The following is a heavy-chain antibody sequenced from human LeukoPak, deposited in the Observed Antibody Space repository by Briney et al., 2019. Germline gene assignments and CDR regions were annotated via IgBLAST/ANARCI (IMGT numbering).Heavy chain of an antibody. CDR2: INHSGST. CDR1: SGSFSGYY. Sequence: SETLSLTCAVYSGSFSGYYWSWIRQPPGKGLEWIGEINHSGSTNYNPSLKSRVTISVDTSKNQFSLKLSPVTAADTAVYYCARIGYYYYYMDVWGKGTTVTVSS. J-gene: IGHJ6*03. CDR3: ARIGYYYYYMDV. V-gene: IGHV4-34*01. D-gene: IGHD2-21*01.